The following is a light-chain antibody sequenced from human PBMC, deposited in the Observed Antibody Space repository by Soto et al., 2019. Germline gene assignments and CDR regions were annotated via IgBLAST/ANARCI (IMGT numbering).Light chain of an antibody. J-gene: IGKJ2*01. V-gene: IGKV1-39*01. Sequence: DIQMTQSPSSLSASVGDRVTITCRASQSISPYLNWYQHIPGKAPKLLISAASSLQSGVPSRFSGSGSGTEFTVTISSLEPEDFALYFCQQRAIWPYTFGPGTKLEIK. CDR1: QSISPY. CDR3: QQRAIWPYT. CDR2: AAS.